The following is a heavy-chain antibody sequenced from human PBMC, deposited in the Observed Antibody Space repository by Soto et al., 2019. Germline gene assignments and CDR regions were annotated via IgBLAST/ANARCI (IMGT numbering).Heavy chain of an antibody. Sequence: ASVKVSCKASGYTFTSYDINWVRQATGQGLEWVGWMTPNSGNTGFAQKFQGRVTMTRNTSISTAYMELSSLRSEDTAVYYCAREHSGIGDYVDYYYYYGMDVWGQGTTVTVSS. D-gene: IGHD4-17*01. CDR2: MTPNSGNT. V-gene: IGHV1-8*01. CDR3: AREHSGIGDYVDYYYYYGMDV. J-gene: IGHJ6*02. CDR1: GYTFTSYD.